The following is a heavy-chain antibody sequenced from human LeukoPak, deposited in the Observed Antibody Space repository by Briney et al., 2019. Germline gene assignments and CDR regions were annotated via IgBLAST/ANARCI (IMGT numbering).Heavy chain of an antibody. V-gene: IGHV3-53*01. CDR3: IVFGDSNH. CDR1: GLTGSHNY. Sequence: GGSLRLACAASGLTGSHNYVSWVRQAPGKGLEWVSAIHTSGDTCYADSVKGRFTISRDTSKNTLYLQINSLRVEDTAVYYCIVFGDSNHWGQGTLVTVSS. CDR2: IHTSGDT. D-gene: IGHD4-17*01. J-gene: IGHJ5*02.